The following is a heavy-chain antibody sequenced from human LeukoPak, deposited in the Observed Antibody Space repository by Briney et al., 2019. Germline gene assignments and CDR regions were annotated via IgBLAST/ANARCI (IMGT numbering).Heavy chain of an antibody. CDR1: GFTFSSYG. V-gene: IGHV3-33*01. Sequence: GGSLRLSCAASGFTFSSYGMHWVRQAPGKGLEWVAVIWYDGSNKYYADSVKGRFTISRDNSKNTLYLQMNSLRAEDTAVYYCARMVVAATPWWFDPWAREPWSPSPQ. J-gene: IGHJ5*02. CDR3: ARMVVAATPWWFDP. CDR2: IWYDGSNK. D-gene: IGHD2-15*01.